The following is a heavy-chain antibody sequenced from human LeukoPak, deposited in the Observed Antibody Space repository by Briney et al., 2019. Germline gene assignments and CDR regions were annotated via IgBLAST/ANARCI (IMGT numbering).Heavy chain of an antibody. J-gene: IGHJ4*02. V-gene: IGHV3-23*01. CDR2: ISGSDGDT. CDR3: SKVAGLYYFDH. D-gene: IGHD3-22*01. Sequence: GGSLRLSCAASGFSFSNYAMNWVRQAPGQGLEWVASISGSDGDTDYADSVKGRSTIFRDSSKNTLYLQMNSVRAEDTAVYYCSKVAGLYYFDHWGQGTVVTVSS. CDR1: GFSFSNYA.